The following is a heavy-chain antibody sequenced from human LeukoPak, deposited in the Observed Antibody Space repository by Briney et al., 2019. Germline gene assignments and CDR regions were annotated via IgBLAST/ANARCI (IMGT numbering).Heavy chain of an antibody. Sequence: ASVKVSCKASGYTFTGYYMHWVRQAPGQGLEWKGWINPNSGGTNYAQKFQGRVTMTRDTSISTAYMELSRLRSDDTAVYYCARRSSYNYGFDAFDIWGQGTMVTVSS. CDR1: GYTFTGYY. CDR3: ARRSSYNYGFDAFDI. CDR2: INPNSGGT. J-gene: IGHJ3*02. D-gene: IGHD5-18*01. V-gene: IGHV1-2*02.